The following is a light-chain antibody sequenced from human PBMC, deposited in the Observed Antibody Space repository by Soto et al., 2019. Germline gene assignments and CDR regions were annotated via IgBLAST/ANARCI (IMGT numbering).Light chain of an antibody. CDR2: KAY. CDR3: QQYNTYWYT. Sequence: DIPMTQSPSTLSASVGDRVTITCRASQSIGSWLAWYQQKPGKAPKLLIYKAYSLESGLPSRFSGSGSGTDFTLTISSLQPDDFATYYCQQYNTYWYTFGQGTKLEIK. V-gene: IGKV1-5*03. J-gene: IGKJ2*01. CDR1: QSIGSW.